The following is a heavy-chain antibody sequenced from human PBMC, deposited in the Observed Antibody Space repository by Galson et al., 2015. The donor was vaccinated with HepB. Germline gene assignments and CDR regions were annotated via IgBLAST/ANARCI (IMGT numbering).Heavy chain of an antibody. CDR2: TYPGDSDT. Sequence: QSGAEVTKPGESLKISCKGSGYSFTSYWIGWVRQMPGKGLEWMGITYPGDSDTRYSPSFQDQVTTSADKSFSTAYLQWSCLKASDTAMYYCARHPRYYDFWIGYYYNWFDPWGQGTLVTVSS. J-gene: IGHJ5*02. CDR1: GYSFTSYW. V-gene: IGHV5-51*01. CDR3: ARHPRYYDFWIGYYYNWFDP. D-gene: IGHD3-3*01.